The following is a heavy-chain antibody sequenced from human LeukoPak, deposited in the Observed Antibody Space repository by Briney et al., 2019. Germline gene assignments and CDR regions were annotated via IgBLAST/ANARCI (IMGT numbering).Heavy chain of an antibody. Sequence: GGSLRLSCAASGFTFRSYWMHWVRQAPGKGLVWVSRINSDGSSTNYADSVKGRFTISRDNAKNSLYLQMNSLRVEDTAVYYCAKEGRSLQTYWGQGTLVTVSS. V-gene: IGHV3-74*01. CDR1: GFTFRSYW. CDR2: INSDGSST. J-gene: IGHJ4*02. D-gene: IGHD5-24*01. CDR3: AKEGRSLQTY.